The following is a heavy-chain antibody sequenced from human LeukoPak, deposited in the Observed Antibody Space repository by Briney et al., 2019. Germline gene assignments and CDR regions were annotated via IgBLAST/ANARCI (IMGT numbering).Heavy chain of an antibody. J-gene: IGHJ4*02. Sequence: ASVKVSCKASGYTFTSYGISWVRQAPGQGLEWMGWISAYNGNTNYAQKLQGRVTMTTDTSTSTAYMELRSLRSDDTAMYYCARSYYYDSSGYYYLDYWGQGTLVTVSS. D-gene: IGHD3-22*01. CDR1: GYTFTSYG. V-gene: IGHV1-18*01. CDR2: ISAYNGNT. CDR3: ARSYYYDSSGYYYLDY.